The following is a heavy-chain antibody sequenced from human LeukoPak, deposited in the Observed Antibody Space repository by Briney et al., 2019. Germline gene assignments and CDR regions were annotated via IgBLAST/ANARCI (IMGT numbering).Heavy chain of an antibody. Sequence: PGGSLRLSCAASGFTFSSYSMNWVRQAPGEGLEWLAGIYSSGCTHSNPSLMSRVSISIDTSKNQFSLKLYSVTASDAAIYYCARHLSGTTMAHYFDFWGQGTLATVSS. V-gene: IGHV4-59*05. CDR3: ARHLSGTTMAHYFDF. CDR1: GFTFSSYSMN. CDR2: IYSSGCT. J-gene: IGHJ4*02. D-gene: IGHD1-1*01.